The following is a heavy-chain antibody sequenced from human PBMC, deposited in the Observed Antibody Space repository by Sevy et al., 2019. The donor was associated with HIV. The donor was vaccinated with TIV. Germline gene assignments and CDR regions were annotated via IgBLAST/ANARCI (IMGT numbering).Heavy chain of an antibody. CDR1: GFTFSDYF. Sequence: GGSLRLSCAASGFTFSDYFMTWIRQAPGKGLEWVSYISSSGRTTYYADAVEGRFTFSRDNTKNSLYLLMNSLRAEDTAVYYCASLYFYGMDVWGQGTTVTVSS. J-gene: IGHJ6*02. CDR3: ASLYFYGMDV. V-gene: IGHV3-11*01. CDR2: ISSSGRTT.